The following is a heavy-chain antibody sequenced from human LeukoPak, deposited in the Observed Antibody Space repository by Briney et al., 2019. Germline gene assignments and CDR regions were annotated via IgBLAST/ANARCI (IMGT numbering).Heavy chain of an antibody. CDR3: AIFHNWNDPRSYYYYGMDV. D-gene: IGHD1-1*01. CDR2: IIPIFGTA. CDR1: GGTFSSYA. V-gene: IGHV1-69*13. Sequence: SVKVSCKASGGTFSSYAISWVRQAPGQGLEWMGGIIPIFGTANYAQKFQGRVTITADGSTSTAYMELSSLRSEDTAVYYCAIFHNWNDPRSYYYYGMDVWGKGTTVTVSS. J-gene: IGHJ6*04.